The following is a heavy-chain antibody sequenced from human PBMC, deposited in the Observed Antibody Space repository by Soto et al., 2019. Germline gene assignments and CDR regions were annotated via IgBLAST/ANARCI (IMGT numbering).Heavy chain of an antibody. CDR2: ISSSSSTI. CDR3: ASDYYGSGSHHMPDY. CDR1: GFTFSSYS. Sequence: GGSLRLSRAASGFTFSSYSMNWVRQAPGKGLEWVSYISSSSSTIYYADSVKGRFTISRDNAKNSLYLQMNSLRAEDTAVYYCASDYYGSGSHHMPDYWGQGTLVTVSS. D-gene: IGHD3-10*01. J-gene: IGHJ4*02. V-gene: IGHV3-48*01.